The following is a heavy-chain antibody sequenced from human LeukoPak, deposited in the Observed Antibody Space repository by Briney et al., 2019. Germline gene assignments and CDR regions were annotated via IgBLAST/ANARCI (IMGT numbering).Heavy chain of an antibody. V-gene: IGHV3-53*01. CDR1: GFSFSPYS. J-gene: IGHJ6*03. Sequence: GGSLRLSCAASGFSFSPYSMNWVRQAPGKGLEWVSVIYSGGSTYYADSVKGRFTISRDNSKNTLYLQMNSLRAEDTAVYYCARDGWIGEIPYYMDVWGKGTTVTISS. D-gene: IGHD3-10*01. CDR3: ARDGWIGEIPYYMDV. CDR2: IYSGGST.